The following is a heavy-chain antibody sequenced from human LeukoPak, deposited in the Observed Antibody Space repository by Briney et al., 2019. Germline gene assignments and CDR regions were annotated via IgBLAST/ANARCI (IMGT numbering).Heavy chain of an antibody. CDR2: IYYSGST. J-gene: IGHJ4*02. CDR3: AKTGIAASLDY. V-gene: IGHV4-31*03. Sequence: SETLSLTCTVSGVSISSGGYYWSWIRQQPGMGLEWIGYIYYSGSTYYNPSLNSRVTISVDTSKNQFSLKLSSVTAADTAVYYCAKTGIAASLDYWGKGNRVTVSS. CDR1: GVSISSGGYY. D-gene: IGHD6-13*01.